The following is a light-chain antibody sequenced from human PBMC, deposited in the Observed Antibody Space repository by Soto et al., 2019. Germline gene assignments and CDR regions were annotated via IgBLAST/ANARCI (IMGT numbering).Light chain of an antibody. CDR1: SGHSRNA. CDR3: QTWGTGLWV. CDR2: LNSDGSH. Sequence: QSALTQSPSASASLGASVKLTCTLSSGHSRNAIVWHQQQPEKGPRYLMKLNSDGSHRKGDGVPDRFSGSSSGAERYLTISSLQSEDEADYYCQTWGTGLWVFGGGTKLTVL. J-gene: IGLJ3*02. V-gene: IGLV4-69*01.